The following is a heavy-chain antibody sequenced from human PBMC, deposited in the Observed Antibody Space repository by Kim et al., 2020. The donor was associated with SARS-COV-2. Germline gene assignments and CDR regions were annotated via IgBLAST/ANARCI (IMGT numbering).Heavy chain of an antibody. J-gene: IGHJ4*02. CDR1: GFTFSDYY. D-gene: IGHD6-19*01. Sequence: GGSLRLSCAASGFTFSDYYMSWIRQAPGKGLEWVSYISSSSSYTNYADSVKGRFTISRDNAKNSLYLQMNSLRAEDTAVYYCARGRSVAGIFAYWGQGTLVTVSS. CDR2: ISSSSSYT. CDR3: ARGRSVAGIFAY. V-gene: IGHV3-11*05.